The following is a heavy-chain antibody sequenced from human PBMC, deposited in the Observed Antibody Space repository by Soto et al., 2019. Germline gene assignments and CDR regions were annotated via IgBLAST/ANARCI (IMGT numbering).Heavy chain of an antibody. CDR2: INHSGST. Sequence: SETLSLTCAVYGGSFSGYYWSWIRQPPGKGLEWIGEINHSGSTNYNPSLKSRVTISVDTSKNQFSLKLSSVTAADTAVYYCAFIFRDGYYYYGMDVWAKGPRSPSP. CDR3: AFIFRDGYYYYGMDV. V-gene: IGHV4-34*01. CDR1: GGSFSGYY. D-gene: IGHD3-10*01. J-gene: IGHJ6*02.